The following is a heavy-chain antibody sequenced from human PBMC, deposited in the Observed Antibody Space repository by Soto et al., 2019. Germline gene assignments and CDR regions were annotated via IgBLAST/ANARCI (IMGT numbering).Heavy chain of an antibody. J-gene: IGHJ5*02. CDR3: APTSRTSWYWFDP. Sequence: QVTVKESGPVLVKPTETLTLTCTVSGFSLSNAGLGVSWIRQPPGKALEWLAHIFSNDEKSYSSSLKSRLTTSKATSKSQVLLTMTNMDPVDTATYYCAPTSRTSWYWFDPWGQGTLVTVSS. CDR2: IFSNDEK. CDR1: GFSLSNAGLG. V-gene: IGHV2-26*01. D-gene: IGHD2-2*01.